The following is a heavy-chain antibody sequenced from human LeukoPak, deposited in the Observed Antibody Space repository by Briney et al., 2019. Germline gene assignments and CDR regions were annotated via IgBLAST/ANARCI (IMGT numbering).Heavy chain of an antibody. D-gene: IGHD3-22*01. Sequence: SETLSLTCSVSGGSISRDYWSWIRQPPGKTLEWIGCIYYSGSTNYNPSLKSRVTISVDTSKNQFSLKLNSVTAADTAVYFCARWYYETSGVRWLAPWGQGILVTVSS. CDR2: IYYSGST. J-gene: IGHJ5*02. CDR3: ARWYYETSGVRWLAP. CDR1: GGSISRDY. V-gene: IGHV4-59*01.